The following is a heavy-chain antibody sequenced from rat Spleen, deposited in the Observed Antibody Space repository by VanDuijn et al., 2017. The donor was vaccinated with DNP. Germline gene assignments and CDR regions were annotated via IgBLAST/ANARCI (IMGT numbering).Heavy chain of an antibody. CDR1: GFTVNNFW. CDR3: ARAKYSSHYWYFDF. V-gene: IGHV5-31*01. J-gene: IGHJ1*01. D-gene: IGHD1-2*01. CDR2: IISSGGST. Sequence: EVQLVESGGDLVQPGRSLKLSCVASGFTVNNFWMAWIRQVPGKGLEWVAAIISSGGSTYYPNSVRGRFTISSDNAKNTLYLQINSLRSEDTATYYCARAKYSSHYWYFDFWGPGTMVTVSS.